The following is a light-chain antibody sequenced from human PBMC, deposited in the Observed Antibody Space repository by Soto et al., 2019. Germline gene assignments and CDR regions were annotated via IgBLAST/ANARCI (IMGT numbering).Light chain of an antibody. CDR1: SSHIGATYD. J-gene: IGLJ3*02. CDR2: GNS. Sequence: QSVLTQPPSVSVAPGQRVTISCAGSSSHIGATYDIHWYQQLPGAAPRLLIYGNSNRPSGVPDRFAGSKSGTSASLAIIGLRVEDEGIYYCQAFDNSLSASGVFGGGTKVTVL. V-gene: IGLV1-40*01. CDR3: QAFDNSLSASGV.